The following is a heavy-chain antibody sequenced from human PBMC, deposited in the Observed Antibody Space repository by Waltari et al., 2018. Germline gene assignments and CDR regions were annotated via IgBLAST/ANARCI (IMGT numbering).Heavy chain of an antibody. Sequence: QVTLKESGPVLVKPTETLTLTCTVSGFSLSNARMGVSWIRQPPGKALEWLAHIFSNDEKSYSTSLKSRLTIAKDTSRSQVILTMTNMDPVDTATYYCARMEELRYFDWLESWFDPWGQGTLVTVSS. CDR3: ARMEELRYFDWLESWFDP. CDR1: GFSLSNARMG. CDR2: IFSNDEK. V-gene: IGHV2-26*01. D-gene: IGHD3-9*01. J-gene: IGHJ5*02.